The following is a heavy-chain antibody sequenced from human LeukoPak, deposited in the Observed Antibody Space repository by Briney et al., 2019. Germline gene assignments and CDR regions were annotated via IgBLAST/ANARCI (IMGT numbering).Heavy chain of an antibody. CDR3: ARVDSEYCSSTSCYKWFDP. V-gene: IGHV1-46*01. Sequence: ASVKVSCKASGYTFTSYFMHWVRQAPGQGLEWLGVINPGSGSTTYAQKFQGRVTMTRDTSTSTVYMELSSLRSEDTAVYYCARVDSEYCSSTSCYKWFDPWGQGTLVTVSS. D-gene: IGHD2-2*02. J-gene: IGHJ5*02. CDR2: INPGSGST. CDR1: GYTFTSYF.